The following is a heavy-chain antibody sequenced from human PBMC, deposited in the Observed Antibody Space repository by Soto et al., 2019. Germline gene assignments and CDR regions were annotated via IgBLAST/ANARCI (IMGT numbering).Heavy chain of an antibody. CDR1: GFIFSHFA. J-gene: IGHJ5*02. CDR3: ARGATTTDIDT. CDR2: ISYDGSNT. V-gene: IGHV3-30*04. Sequence: QVQLVESGGGVVQPGRPLRLSCAGYGFIFSHFAMHWVRQAPGKGLEWVAVISYDGSNTDFADSVKGRFTISRDNSENTLYLHMNPLRPGDTAVYFCARGATTTDIDTWGQGTLVAVSS. D-gene: IGHD3-9*01.